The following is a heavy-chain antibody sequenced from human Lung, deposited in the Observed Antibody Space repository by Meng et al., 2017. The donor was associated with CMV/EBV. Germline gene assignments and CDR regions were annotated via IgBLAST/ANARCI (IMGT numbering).Heavy chain of an antibody. CDR2: INPHSGAT. J-gene: IGHJ2*01. CDR1: GDSFTGYY. CDR3: ARDSRHCTSASCYSWYFDL. D-gene: IGHD2-2*02. Sequence: VRLGVFWGDVATPGASVKFSCKASGDSFTGYYMHWVRQAPGQGLEWMGRINPHSGATEYARKFQGGGTMTRDTSISTAYMELSRLRSDDTAVYYCARDSRHCTSASCYSWYFDLWGRGTLVTVSS. V-gene: IGHV1-2*06.